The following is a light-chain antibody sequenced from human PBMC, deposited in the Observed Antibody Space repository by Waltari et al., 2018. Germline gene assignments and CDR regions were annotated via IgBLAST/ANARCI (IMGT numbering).Light chain of an antibody. CDR1: QSISKY. CDR3: QHYVSLPAT. V-gene: IGKV3-20*01. CDR2: HAS. J-gene: IGKJ1*01. Sequence: EIVLPQSPATLSFSPGVRAPLSCRASQSISKYLAWYQQKPGQAPRLLIYHASSRSTGIPDRFSGSGSGTDFSLTINRLEPEDFAVYYCQHYVSLPATFGQGTKLEIK.